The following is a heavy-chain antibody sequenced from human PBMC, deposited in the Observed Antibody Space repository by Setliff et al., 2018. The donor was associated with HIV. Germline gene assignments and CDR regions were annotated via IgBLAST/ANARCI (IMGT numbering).Heavy chain of an antibody. CDR2: IYYNEKT. V-gene: IGHV4-38-2*01. D-gene: IGHD3-22*01. Sequence: SETLSLTCGVSGDSITGSFYWAWIRQPPGKGLEYIGSIYYNEKTYYSPSLKSRVTISIDTSKNQFSLNLTSVTAADSAVYYCASRVYYYDSNNFLREEGFDPWGQGTLVTVSS. J-gene: IGHJ5*02. CDR1: GDSITGSFY. CDR3: ASRVYYYDSNNFLREEGFDP.